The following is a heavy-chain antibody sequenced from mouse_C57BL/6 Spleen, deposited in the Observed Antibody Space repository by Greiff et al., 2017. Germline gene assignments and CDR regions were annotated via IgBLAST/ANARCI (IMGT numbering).Heavy chain of an antibody. CDR3: ARYKGYWYFDV. CDR2: IRNKANGYTT. Sequence: EVQGVESGGGLVQPGGSLSLSCAASGFTFTDYYMSWVRQPPGKALEWLGFIRNKANGYTTEYSASVKGRFTISRDNSQSILYRQMNALRAEDSATYYCARYKGYWYFDVWGTGTTVTVSS. V-gene: IGHV7-3*01. J-gene: IGHJ1*03. CDR1: GFTFTDYY.